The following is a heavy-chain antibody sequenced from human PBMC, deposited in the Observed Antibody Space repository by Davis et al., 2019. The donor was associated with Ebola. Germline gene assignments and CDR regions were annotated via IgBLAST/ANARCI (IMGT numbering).Heavy chain of an antibody. J-gene: IGHJ5*02. CDR2: ISYDGSNE. D-gene: IGHD1-1*01. Sequence: GGSLRLSCAASGFTFSSYGMRWVRLAPGKGLERVAAISYDGSNEHYADSVKVRFTMSRDNSKNTKYLQMNSLRAEDTAMYYCARSERQMRPWFDPWGQGTLVTVSS. CDR1: GFTFSSYG. V-gene: IGHV3-30*19. CDR3: ARSERQMRPWFDP.